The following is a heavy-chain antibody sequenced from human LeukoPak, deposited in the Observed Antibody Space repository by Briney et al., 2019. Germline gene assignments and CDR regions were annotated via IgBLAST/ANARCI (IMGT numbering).Heavy chain of an antibody. D-gene: IGHD1-1*01. J-gene: IGHJ1*01. Sequence: GGSLRLSCAASGFTFDDYGMTWVRQVPGKGLEWIAEINWIGDTTRYGDSVKGRFTISRDNAKNSLDLQINSLRVEDTAFYYCAKNPPGRPYLKNWAQAPLVTVSS. CDR1: GFTFDDYG. CDR3: AKNPPGRPYLKN. CDR2: INWIGDTT. V-gene: IGHV3-20*04.